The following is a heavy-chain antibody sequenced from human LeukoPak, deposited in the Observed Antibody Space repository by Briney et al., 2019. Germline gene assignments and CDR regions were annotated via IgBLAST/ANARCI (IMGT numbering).Heavy chain of an antibody. J-gene: IGHJ5*02. CDR2: INAGNGNT. CDR1: GYTFTSYA. V-gene: IGHV1-3*01. CDR3: ARDFTYDHWFDP. Sequence: ASVKVSCKASGYTFTSYAMHWVRQAPGQRLEWMGWINAGNGNTKYSQKFQGRVTITRDTSASTAYMELSSLRSEDTAVYYCARDFTYDHWFDPWGQGTLVTVSS. D-gene: IGHD5-12*01.